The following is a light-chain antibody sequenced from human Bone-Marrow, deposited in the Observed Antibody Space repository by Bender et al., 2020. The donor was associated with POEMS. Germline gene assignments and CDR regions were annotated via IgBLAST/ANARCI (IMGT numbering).Light chain of an antibody. Sequence: SYVLTQPPSVSVAPGKTAKITCGGDNIAALTVHWYQQKSGQAPVLVIHSDRDRPSGVPDRFSGSKSGNTASLTISGLQAEDEADYYCSSYAGSSTLYVFGPGTKVTVL. CDR1: NIAALT. CDR3: SSYAGSSTLYV. J-gene: IGLJ1*01. V-gene: IGLV3-21*01. CDR2: SDR.